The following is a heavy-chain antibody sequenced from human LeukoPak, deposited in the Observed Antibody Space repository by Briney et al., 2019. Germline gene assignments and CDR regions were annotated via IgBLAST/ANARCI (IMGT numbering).Heavy chain of an antibody. CDR2: IGGSGKNT. D-gene: IGHD3-10*01. Sequence: QPGGSLRLSCAASGFTFSSHAMSWVRQAPGKGLEWVSSIGGSGKNTFYADAVKGRFTISRDNSKDTLYLQMNSLRAEDTAVYYCAKDLETINPTMDWGQGTLVTASS. J-gene: IGHJ4*02. CDR3: AKDLETINPTMD. CDR1: GFTFSSHA. V-gene: IGHV3-23*01.